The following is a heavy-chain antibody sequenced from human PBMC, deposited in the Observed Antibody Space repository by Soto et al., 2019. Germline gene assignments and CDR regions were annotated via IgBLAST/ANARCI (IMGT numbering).Heavy chain of an antibody. CDR3: AGGGSSSWSTFDY. Sequence: QVQLVESGGGVVQPGKSLRLSCAASGFTISSYAMHWVRQAPGKGLEWVAVISYAGSNKYYADSVKGRFTISRDNSKNAMYLQMASLRVEDTAMDHGAGGGSSSWSTFDYWGQGTLVTVSS. J-gene: IGHJ4*02. V-gene: IGHV3-30-3*01. CDR2: ISYAGSNK. D-gene: IGHD6-13*01. CDR1: GFTISSYA.